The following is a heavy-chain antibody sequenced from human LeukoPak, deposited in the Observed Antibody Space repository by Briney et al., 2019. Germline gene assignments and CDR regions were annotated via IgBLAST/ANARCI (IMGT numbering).Heavy chain of an antibody. D-gene: IGHD5-24*01. Sequence: SQTLSLTCAISGDTVSSNSAGWNWIRQSPSIGLECQGRTYYRSEWYTDSAVSVKSRITIKPDTSKYQFSLQLNSVTAKDTAVYYCARDRGRRVDIWGQGTMVTVSS. J-gene: IGHJ3*02. CDR2: TYYRSEWYT. CDR1: GDTVSSNSAG. V-gene: IGHV6-1*01. CDR3: ARDRGRRVDI.